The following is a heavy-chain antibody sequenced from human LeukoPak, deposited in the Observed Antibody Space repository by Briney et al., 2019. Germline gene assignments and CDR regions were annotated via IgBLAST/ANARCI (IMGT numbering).Heavy chain of an antibody. CDR3: ARAYSSSHLDY. V-gene: IGHV4-38-2*02. J-gene: IGHJ4*02. D-gene: IGHD6-6*01. CDR1: GYSISSGYY. Sequence: SETLSLTCTVSGYSISSGYYWGRIRQPPGKGLEWIGSIYHSGSTYYNPSLKSRVTISVDTSKNQFSLKLSSVTAADTAVYYCARAYSSSHLDYWGQGTLVTVSS. CDR2: IYHSGST.